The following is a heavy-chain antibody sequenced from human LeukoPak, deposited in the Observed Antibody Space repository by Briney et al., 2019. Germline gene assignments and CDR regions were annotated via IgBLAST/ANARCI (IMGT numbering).Heavy chain of an antibody. Sequence: PGRSLRLSCAASGFTFSSYAMSWVRQAPGNGLEWGSAIRGSVGSTYYADSVKGPFTISRDNAKNTLYLQMNSLRAEDTAVYYCAKVRRPGGFDYWGQGTLVTVSS. D-gene: IGHD3-10*01. CDR3: AKVRRPGGFDY. CDR2: IRGSVGST. CDR1: GFTFSSYA. V-gene: IGHV3-23*01. J-gene: IGHJ4*02.